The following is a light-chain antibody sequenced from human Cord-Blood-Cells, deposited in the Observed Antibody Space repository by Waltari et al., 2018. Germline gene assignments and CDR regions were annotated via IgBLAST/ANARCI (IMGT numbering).Light chain of an antibody. V-gene: IGKV4-1*01. CDR3: QQYYSTPRT. J-gene: IGKJ1*01. CDR2: WAS. Sequence: DIVMTQSPDSLAVSLGERATINCKSSQSVLYSSNNKSYLAWYQQKPGQPPKLLIYWASTRESGVPDRFSGSGSGTDFTLTISSLQAEDVAFYYCQQYYSTPRTFGQGTKVEIK. CDR1: QSVLYSSNNKSY.